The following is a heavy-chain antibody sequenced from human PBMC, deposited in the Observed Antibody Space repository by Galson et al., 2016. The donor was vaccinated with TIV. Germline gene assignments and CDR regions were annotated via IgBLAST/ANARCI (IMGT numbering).Heavy chain of an antibody. J-gene: IGHJ4*02. CDR2: ITSTVDNR. Sequence: SLRLSCAASGFTFRSYSMNWVRQAPGKGLEWVSAITSTVDNRYYADSLKGLFTISRDNAKNSLFLQMNSLRAEDTAVYYCAKGPIITILGAGSNYCDSWGQGTLVTVSS. CDR3: AKGPIITILGAGSNYCDS. D-gene: IGHD3-3*01. V-gene: IGHV3-21*01. CDR1: GFTFRSYS.